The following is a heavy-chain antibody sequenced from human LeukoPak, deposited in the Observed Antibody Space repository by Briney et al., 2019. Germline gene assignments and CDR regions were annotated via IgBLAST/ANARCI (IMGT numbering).Heavy chain of an antibody. CDR2: ISGHNDNT. CDR1: GYTFIKFG. CDR3: ARNWVAGLIDD. D-gene: IGHD6-19*01. V-gene: IGHV1-18*01. Sequence: ASVRVSCKASGYTFIKFGISWVRQAPGQGLEWMGWISGHNDNTNYAPKFQDRVTMTRDTSTSTAYMELRSLRSDDTAVYYYARNWVAGLIDDWGQGTLVTVSS. J-gene: IGHJ4*02.